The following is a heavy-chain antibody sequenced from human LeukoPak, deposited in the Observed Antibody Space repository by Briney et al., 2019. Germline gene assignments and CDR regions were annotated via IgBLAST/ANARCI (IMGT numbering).Heavy chain of an antibody. V-gene: IGHV3-30*02. CDR3: AKRVLSRSSGYYYDY. J-gene: IGHJ4*02. CDR2: IRYDGSNK. D-gene: IGHD3-22*01. Sequence: PGGSLRLSCAASGFTFSSYGMHWVRQAPGKGLEWVAFIRYDGSNKYYADSVKGRFTISRDNSKNTLYLQMNSLRAEDTAVYYCAKRVLSRSSGYYYDYWGQGTLVTVSS. CDR1: GFTFSSYG.